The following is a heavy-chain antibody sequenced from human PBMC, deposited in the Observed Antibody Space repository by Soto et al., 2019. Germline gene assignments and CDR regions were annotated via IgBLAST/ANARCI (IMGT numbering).Heavy chain of an antibody. J-gene: IGHJ6*02. CDR1: GFTFDDYT. D-gene: IGHD3-3*01. CDR3: AKASYDPGYTFWSGYYSYGMDV. V-gene: IGHV3-43*01. CDR2: ISWDGGST. Sequence: PGGSLRLSCAASGFTFDDYTMHWVRQAPGKGLEWVSLISWDGGSTYYADSVKGRFTISRDNSKNSLYLQMNSLRTEDTALYYCAKASYDPGYTFWSGYYSYGMDVWGQGTTVTV.